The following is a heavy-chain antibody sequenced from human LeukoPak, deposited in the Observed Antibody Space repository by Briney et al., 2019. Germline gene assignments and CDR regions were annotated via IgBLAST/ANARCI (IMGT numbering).Heavy chain of an antibody. J-gene: IGHJ4*02. CDR1: GYSISSGYY. D-gene: IGHD1-7*01. CDR3: ARANWNYGHFDY. Sequence: SETLSLTCTVSGYSISSGYYWGWIRQPPGKGLEWIGSIYHSGSTYYNPSLKSRVTISVDTSKNQFSLKLSSVTAADTAVYYCARANWNYGHFDYWGQGTLVTVSS. CDR2: IYHSGST. V-gene: IGHV4-38-2*02.